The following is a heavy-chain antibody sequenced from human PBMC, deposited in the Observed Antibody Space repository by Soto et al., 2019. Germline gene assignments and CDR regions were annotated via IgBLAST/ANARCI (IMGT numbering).Heavy chain of an antibody. V-gene: IGHV4-61*01. CDR2: IFFTGSA. CDR1: GGSVSTGNYD. CDR3: ARDGHGMDV. J-gene: IGHJ6*02. Sequence: SETLSLSCTVSGGSVSTGNYDWSWIRQPPGKGLEWIGKIFFTGSAHYNPSLRNRVTMSVDTSKDQFSLTLTSVTAADTAVYYCARDGHGMDVWGQGTTVTV.